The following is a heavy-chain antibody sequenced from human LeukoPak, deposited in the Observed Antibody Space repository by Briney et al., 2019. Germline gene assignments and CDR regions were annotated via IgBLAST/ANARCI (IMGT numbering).Heavy chain of an antibody. V-gene: IGHV3-23*01. CDR2: ISNDGGGT. D-gene: IGHD3-22*01. CDR1: GFIFNNFG. CDR3: AKGSSGYFADL. Sequence: GGSLRLSCTASGFIFNNFGLMWVRQAPGKGLERVSAISNDGGGTTYADLVKGRFTISRDNSKSTLFLQMNSLRAEDTALYYCAKGSSGYFADLWGQGTLVTVSS. J-gene: IGHJ5*02.